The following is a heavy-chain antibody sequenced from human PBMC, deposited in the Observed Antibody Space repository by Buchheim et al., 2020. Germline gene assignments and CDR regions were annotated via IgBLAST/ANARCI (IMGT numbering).Heavy chain of an antibody. V-gene: IGHV3-7*03. Sequence: EVQLVESGGGLVQPGGSLRLSCAASGFTFSSYWMSWVRQAPGKGLEWVANIKQDGSEKYYVDSVKGRFTISRDNAKNSLYLQMNGLRAEDTAVYYCARGYCSSTSCYYYYGMDVWGQGTT. CDR2: IKQDGSEK. CDR3: ARGYCSSTSCYYYYGMDV. J-gene: IGHJ6*02. CDR1: GFTFSSYW. D-gene: IGHD2-2*01.